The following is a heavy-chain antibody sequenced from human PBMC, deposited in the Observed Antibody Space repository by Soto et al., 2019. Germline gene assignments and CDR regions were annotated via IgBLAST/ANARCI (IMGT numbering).Heavy chain of an antibody. V-gene: IGHV4-30-4*01. D-gene: IGHD2-21*01. CDR3: ARAPRSLFDYYYYYGMDV. CDR1: GGSISSGDYY. Sequence: PSETLSLTCTVSGGSISSGDYYWSWIRQPPGKGLEWIGYIYYSGSTYYNPSLKSRVTISVDTSKNQFSLKLSSVTAADTAVHYCARAPRSLFDYYYYYGMDVWGQGTTVTVSS. CDR2: IYYSGST. J-gene: IGHJ6*02.